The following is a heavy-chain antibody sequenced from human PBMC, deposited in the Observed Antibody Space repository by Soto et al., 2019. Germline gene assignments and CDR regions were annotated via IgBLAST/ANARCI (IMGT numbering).Heavy chain of an antibody. CDR3: ARDCSGGTCYNNWFDP. CDR1: GYTFRSYA. V-gene: IGHV1-18*01. Sequence: ASVKVSCKASGYTFRSYAITWVRQAPGQGLEWMGWISPYNGNTNYAEKLQGRVTMTTDTSTNTAYMELRSLRSDDTAVYYCARDCSGGTCYNNWFDPWGQGTLVTVSS. D-gene: IGHD2-15*01. CDR2: ISPYNGNT. J-gene: IGHJ5*02.